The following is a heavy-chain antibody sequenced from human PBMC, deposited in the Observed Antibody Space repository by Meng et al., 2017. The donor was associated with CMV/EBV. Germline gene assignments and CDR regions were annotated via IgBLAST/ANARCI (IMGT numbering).Heavy chain of an antibody. CDR2: IKGDGSHT. CDR3: VRDGHSWSFDY. V-gene: IGHV3-74*01. D-gene: IGHD6-13*01. J-gene: IGHJ4*02. CDR1: GGTFSDYW. Sequence: SCKASGGTFSDYWMHWVRQTPGKGLLWVSRIKGDGSHTIYGDSVKGRFTISRDNAKNTLYLQMNTLRVEDTAVYYCVRDGHSWSFDYWGQGSLVTVSS.